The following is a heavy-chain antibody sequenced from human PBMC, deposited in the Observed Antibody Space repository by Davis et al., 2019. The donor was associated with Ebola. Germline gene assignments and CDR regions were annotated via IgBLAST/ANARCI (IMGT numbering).Heavy chain of an antibody. J-gene: IGHJ6*02. CDR2: INHSGST. V-gene: IGHV4-34*01. D-gene: IGHD5-18*01. CDR1: GGSFSGYY. Sequence: SETLSLTCAVYGGSFSGYYWSWIRQPPGKGLEWIGEINHSGSTNYNPSLKSRVTISVDTSKNQFSLKLGSVTAADTAVYYCATESLDTAIYYYYGMDVWGQGTTVTVSS. CDR3: ATESLDTAIYYYYGMDV.